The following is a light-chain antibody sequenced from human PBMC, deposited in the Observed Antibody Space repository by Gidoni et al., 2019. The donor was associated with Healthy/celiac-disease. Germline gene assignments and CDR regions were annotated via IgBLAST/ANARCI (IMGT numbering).Light chain of an antibody. CDR1: QSVSSY. V-gene: IGKV3-11*01. CDR2: DAS. CDR3: QQRSNWPIT. Sequence: EIVLTQSPATLSLSPGERATLSCRASQSVSSYLALYQQKPRQAPRLLIYDASNRATGIPARFSGSGSGTDFTLTISSLEPEDFAVYYCQQRSNWPITFGQGTRLEIK. J-gene: IGKJ5*01.